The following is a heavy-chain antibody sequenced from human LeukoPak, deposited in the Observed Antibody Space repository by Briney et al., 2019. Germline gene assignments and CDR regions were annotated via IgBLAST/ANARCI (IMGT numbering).Heavy chain of an antibody. CDR1: GFTFSDYY. Sequence: PGGSLRLSCAASGFTFSDYYMSWIRQAPGKGLEWVSYISSSSSYTNYADSVKGRFTVSRDNAKNSLYLQMNSLRAEDTAVYYCARAYGSAVTTRFDYWGQGTLVTVSS. CDR3: ARAYGSAVTTRFDY. V-gene: IGHV3-11*05. D-gene: IGHD4-17*01. J-gene: IGHJ4*02. CDR2: ISSSSSYT.